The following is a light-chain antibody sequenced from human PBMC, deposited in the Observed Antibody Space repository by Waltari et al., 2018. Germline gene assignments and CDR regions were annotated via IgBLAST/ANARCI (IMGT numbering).Light chain of an antibody. J-gene: IGLJ3*02. CDR3: CSYAGSSTG. V-gene: IGLV2-23*02. Sequence: PGQSITISCTGTSSDVGSYNLVSWYQQHPCKAPKLMIYEVSKRPSGVSNRFSGSKSGNTASLTISGLQAEDEADYYCCSYAGSSTGFGGGTKLTVL. CDR2: EVS. CDR1: SSDVGSYNL.